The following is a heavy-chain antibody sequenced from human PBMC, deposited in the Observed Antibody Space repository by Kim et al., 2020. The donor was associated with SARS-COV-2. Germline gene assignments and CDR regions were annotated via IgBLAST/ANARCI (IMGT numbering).Heavy chain of an antibody. CDR1: GGSFSGYY. Sequence: SETLSLTCAVYGGSFSGYYWSWIRQPPGKGLEWIGEINHSGSTNYNPSLKSRVTISIDTSKNQFSLKLSSVTAADTAVYYCARGVRIPAAAGSWGLLNYWGQGTLVTVSS. CDR2: INHSGST. J-gene: IGHJ4*02. D-gene: IGHD6-13*01. V-gene: IGHV4-34*01. CDR3: ARGVRIPAAAGSWGLLNY.